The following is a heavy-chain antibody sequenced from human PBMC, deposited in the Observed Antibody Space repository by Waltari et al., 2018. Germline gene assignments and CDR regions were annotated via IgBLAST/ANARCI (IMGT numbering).Heavy chain of an antibody. Sequence: EAQLMESGGGLVQPGGSLRLFCAASGFTFSDYYMQWVRKAPGTGLEWVGLIRNKADGETTDYALSVKDTVTISRDDSKSITYLQMNNLKTDDTAVYYCARNRGSIAAAGGGGFDVWGPGVLVTVSS. V-gene: IGHV3-49*04. CDR3: ARNRGSIAAAGGGGFDV. CDR1: GFTFSDYY. D-gene: IGHD6-13*01. J-gene: IGHJ5*02. CDR2: IRNKADGETT.